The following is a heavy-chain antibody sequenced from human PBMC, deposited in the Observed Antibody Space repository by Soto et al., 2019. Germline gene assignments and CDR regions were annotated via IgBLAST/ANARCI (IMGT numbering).Heavy chain of an antibody. J-gene: IGHJ6*02. CDR1: GYSFTSYW. CDR2: IYPGDPDT. CDR3: ARFVRYFDWLTYYYYGMDV. D-gene: IGHD3-9*01. Sequence: GESLKISCKGSGYSFTSYWIGWVRQMPGKGLEWMGIIYPGDPDTRYSPSFQGQVTISADKSISTAYLQWSSLKASDTAMYYCARFVRYFDWLTYYYYGMDVWGQGTTVTVSS. V-gene: IGHV5-51*01.